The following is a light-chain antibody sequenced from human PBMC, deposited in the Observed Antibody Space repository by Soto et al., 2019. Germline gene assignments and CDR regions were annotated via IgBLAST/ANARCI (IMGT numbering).Light chain of an antibody. CDR1: QGINSW. CDR3: QHANSFPIT. J-gene: IGKJ5*01. Sequence: DIQMTQSPSSVSASVGDRVTITCRASQGINSWLAWYQQKPGKAPKLLIYAASGLQSGVPSRFSGSGSGTDFTLTISSLQPEDFATYYCQHANSFPITFGQRTRLAIK. CDR2: AAS. V-gene: IGKV1D-12*01.